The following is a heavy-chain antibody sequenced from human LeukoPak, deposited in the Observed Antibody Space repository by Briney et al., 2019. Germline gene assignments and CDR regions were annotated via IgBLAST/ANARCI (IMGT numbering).Heavy chain of an antibody. CDR3: AKEVEDIVVVPAAILNYYYYYYYMDV. V-gene: IGHV3-23*01. CDR2: LSGSGGST. J-gene: IGHJ6*03. CDR1: GFTSSSYA. D-gene: IGHD2-2*02. Sequence: GGSLRLSCAASGFTSSSYAMSWVRQAPGKGLEWVSALSGSGGSTYYADSVKGRVTIYRDTSKNTLYLKMHSLRAEDTAVYYCAKEVEDIVVVPAAILNYYYYYYYMDVWGKGTTVTVSS.